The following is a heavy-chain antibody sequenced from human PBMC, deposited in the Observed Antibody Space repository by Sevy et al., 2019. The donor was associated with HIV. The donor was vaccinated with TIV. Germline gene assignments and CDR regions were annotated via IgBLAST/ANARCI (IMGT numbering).Heavy chain of an antibody. D-gene: IGHD3-16*02. Sequence: GGSLRLSCAASGFTFSSYSMNWVRQAPRKGLEWVSSISSSSSYIYYADSVKGRFTISRDNAKNSLYLQMNSLRAEDTAVYYCARELGRSYYYGMDVWGQGTTVTVSS. V-gene: IGHV3-21*01. CDR2: ISSSSSYI. J-gene: IGHJ6*02. CDR1: GFTFSSYS. CDR3: ARELGRSYYYGMDV.